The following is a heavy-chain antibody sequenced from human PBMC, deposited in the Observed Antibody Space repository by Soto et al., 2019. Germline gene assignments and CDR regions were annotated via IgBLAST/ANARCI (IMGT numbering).Heavy chain of an antibody. D-gene: IGHD3-3*01. Sequence: GGSLRLSCAASGFTFSNAWMNWVRQAPGKGLEWVGRIKSKTDGGTTDYAAPVKGRFTTSRDDSKNTLYLQMNSLKTEDTAVYYCTTARNLEWLLPYYFDYWGQGTLVTVSS. CDR2: IKSKTDGGTT. V-gene: IGHV3-15*07. CDR3: TTARNLEWLLPYYFDY. J-gene: IGHJ4*02. CDR1: GFTFSNAW.